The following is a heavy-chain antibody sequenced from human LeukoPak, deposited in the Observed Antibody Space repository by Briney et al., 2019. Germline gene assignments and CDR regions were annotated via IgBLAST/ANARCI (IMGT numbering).Heavy chain of an antibody. D-gene: IGHD6-6*01. CDR3: ARGGTYSSSELGH. J-gene: IGHJ4*02. Sequence: PSETLSLTCTVSGGSISSYYWSWIRQPPGKGPEWIGYIYFTGSTNYNPSLRSRVTISLDMPKNQFSLKLSSVTAADTAMYYCARGGTYSSSELGHWGQGTLVTVSS. CDR1: GGSISSYY. V-gene: IGHV4-59*01. CDR2: IYFTGST.